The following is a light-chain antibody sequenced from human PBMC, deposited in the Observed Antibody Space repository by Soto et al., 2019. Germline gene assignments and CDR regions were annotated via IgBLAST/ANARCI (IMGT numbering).Light chain of an antibody. V-gene: IGKV3-20*01. CDR3: QHYGSSPALT. CDR2: GAS. Sequence: EIGLTRWPGNRSLSTGEGATVFCRAIQCVTSSSIAWHQQKPGQAPRLLIYGASSRATGIPDRFSASGSGTDFTLTISSLQSEDSALYYCQHYGSSPALTFGGGTKVDIK. J-gene: IGKJ4*01. CDR1: QCVTSSS.